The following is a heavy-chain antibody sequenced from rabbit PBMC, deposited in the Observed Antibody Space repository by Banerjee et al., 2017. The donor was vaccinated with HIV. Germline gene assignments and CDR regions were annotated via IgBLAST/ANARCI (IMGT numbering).Heavy chain of an antibody. V-gene: IGHV1S45*01. Sequence: QEQLEESGGDLVKPEGSLTLTCTASGFSFSNGYVMCWVRQAPGKGLEWIGCINTSSGNTVYATWAKGRFTISKASWTTVTLQMTSLTAADTATYFCARGADIDVYNLWGQGTLVTVS. CDR1: GFSFSNGYV. D-gene: IGHD1-1*01. J-gene: IGHJ3*01. CDR3: ARGADIDVYNL. CDR2: INTSSGNT.